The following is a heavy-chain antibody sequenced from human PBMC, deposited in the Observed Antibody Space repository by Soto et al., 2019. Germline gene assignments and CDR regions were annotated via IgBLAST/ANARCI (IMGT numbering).Heavy chain of an antibody. CDR3: AKELSDEATAHNYYYMDV. CDR1: GFTFDDYA. J-gene: IGHJ6*03. Sequence: GGSLRLSCAASGFTFDDYAMHWVRQAPGKGLEWVSGISWNSGSIGYADSVKGRFTISRDNAKNSLYLQMNSLRAEDTALYYCAKELSDEATAHNYYYMDVWGKGTTVTVSS. V-gene: IGHV3-9*01. D-gene: IGHD5-12*01. CDR2: ISWNSGSI.